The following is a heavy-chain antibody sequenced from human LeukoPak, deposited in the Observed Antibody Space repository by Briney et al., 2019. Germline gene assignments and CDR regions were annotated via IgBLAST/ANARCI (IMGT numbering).Heavy chain of an antibody. V-gene: IGHV5-51*01. Sequence: GESLKISCKGSGYSFSSYWIAWVRQMPGKGLEWMGIIYPGDSDTRYSPSFRGQVTISADKSINTAYLQWSSLKASDLAMYYCARLYDSTGYYTLHYYYYMDVWGKGTTVTVSS. CDR3: ARLYDSTGYYTLHYYYYMDV. CDR1: GYSFSSYW. D-gene: IGHD3-22*01. J-gene: IGHJ6*03. CDR2: IYPGDSDT.